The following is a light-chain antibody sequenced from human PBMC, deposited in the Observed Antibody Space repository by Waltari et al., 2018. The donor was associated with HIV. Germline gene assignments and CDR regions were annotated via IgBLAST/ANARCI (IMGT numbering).Light chain of an antibody. CDR1: QGIRTD. V-gene: IGKV1-17*01. Sequence: DVQVTQSPSALSASVGDSVTITCRASQGIRTDLGWFQQKPGKAPKRLIYDASSLQTGVPSRFSGSGYGRESTLTIRSLQPEDFADYYCLQYNSYPWTFGQGTKVEIK. CDR3: LQYNSYPWT. CDR2: DAS. J-gene: IGKJ1*01.